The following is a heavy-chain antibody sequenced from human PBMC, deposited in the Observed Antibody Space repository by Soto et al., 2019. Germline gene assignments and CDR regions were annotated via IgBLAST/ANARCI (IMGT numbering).Heavy chain of an antibody. Sequence: SETLSLTCTVSGGSISSYYWSWIRQPPGKGLEWIGYIYYSGSTNYNPSLKSRVTISVDTSKNQFSLKLSSVTAADTAVYYCARDNYDSSGYYRYWGQGTLVTVS. D-gene: IGHD3-22*01. CDR1: GGSISSYY. CDR2: IYYSGST. V-gene: IGHV4-59*01. CDR3: ARDNYDSSGYYRY. J-gene: IGHJ4*02.